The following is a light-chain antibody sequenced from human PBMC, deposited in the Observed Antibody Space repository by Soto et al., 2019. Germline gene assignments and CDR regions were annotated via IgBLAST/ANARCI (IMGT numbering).Light chain of an antibody. Sequence: QSVLTQPASVSASPGQSITISCTGASSDVGTYNLVSWYQHHPGKAPKLMIYEDIKRPSGVSNRFSGSKSGNTASLTISGLQADDEADYYCSSYGGSGTPYVFGTGTKLTVL. J-gene: IGLJ1*01. V-gene: IGLV2-23*01. CDR2: EDI. CDR3: SSYGGSGTPYV. CDR1: SSDVGTYNL.